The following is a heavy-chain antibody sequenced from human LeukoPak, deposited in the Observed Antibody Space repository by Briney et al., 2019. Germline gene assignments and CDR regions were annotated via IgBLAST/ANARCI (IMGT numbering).Heavy chain of an antibody. Sequence: SETLSLTCTVFGGSISSYYWSWIRQPPGQGLEWIGGSTNYNPSLKSRVTISVDTSKNQFSLRLSSVSAADTAVYYCASDYGDYIGASDIWGQGTMVTVSS. V-gene: IGHV4-59*01. CDR1: GGSISSYY. J-gene: IGHJ3*02. CDR2: GST. D-gene: IGHD4-17*01. CDR3: ASDYGDYIGASDI.